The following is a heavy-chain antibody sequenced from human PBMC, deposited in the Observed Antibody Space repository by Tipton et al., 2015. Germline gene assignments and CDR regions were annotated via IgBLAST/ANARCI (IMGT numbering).Heavy chain of an antibody. CDR2: IYYGGNT. J-gene: IGHJ4*02. CDR1: GDSISRYY. V-gene: IGHV4-59*01. CDR3: ARGPDFVFDS. Sequence: TLSLTCTVSGDSISRYYWSWIRQPPGKGLEWIGYIYYGGNTNYNPSLKSRVTISVDTSKNQFSLNLTSVTAADTAVYYCARGPDFVFDSWGQGALVTVSS.